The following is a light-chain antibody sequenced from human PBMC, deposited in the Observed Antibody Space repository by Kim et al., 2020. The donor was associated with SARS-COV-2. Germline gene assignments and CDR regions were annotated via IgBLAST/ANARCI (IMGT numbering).Light chain of an antibody. Sequence: SPGEGASLSCRASHSVDINLAWYQQTPGQPPRLLIYDAAIRAAGVPTRFSGSGSGTDFTLTISSLEAEDFAIYYCQQRTGWPPALTFGGGTKLGI. V-gene: IGKV3-11*01. CDR2: DAA. J-gene: IGKJ4*01. CDR1: HSVDIN. CDR3: QQRTGWPPALT.